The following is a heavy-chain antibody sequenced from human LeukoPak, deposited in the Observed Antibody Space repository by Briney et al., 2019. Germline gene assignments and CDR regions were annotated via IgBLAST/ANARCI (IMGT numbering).Heavy chain of an antibody. CDR3: ARDTSYVWGSYRHFDY. V-gene: IGHV1-18*01. CDR2: ISAYNGNT. CDR1: GYTFTSYG. J-gene: IGHJ4*02. D-gene: IGHD3-16*02. Sequence: GASVKVSCKASGYTFTSYGISWVRQAPGQGLEWMGWISAYNGNTNYAQKLQGRVTMTTDTSTSTAYMELRSLRSDDTAVYYCARDTSYVWGSYRHFDYWGQGTLVTVSS.